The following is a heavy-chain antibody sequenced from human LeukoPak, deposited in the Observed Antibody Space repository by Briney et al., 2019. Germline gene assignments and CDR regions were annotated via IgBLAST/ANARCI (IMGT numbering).Heavy chain of an antibody. J-gene: IGHJ4*02. V-gene: IGHV3-53*01. CDR1: GNTVSTNY. CDR3: ARGDFDY. CDR2: AFSDGRT. Sequence: GGSLRLSCAASGNTVSTNYMSWVRQAPGKGLEWVSIAFSDGRTFYADSVKGRFTISRDSSKNTVFLQMNSLRAEDTAVYYCARGDFDYWGQGTLVTVSS.